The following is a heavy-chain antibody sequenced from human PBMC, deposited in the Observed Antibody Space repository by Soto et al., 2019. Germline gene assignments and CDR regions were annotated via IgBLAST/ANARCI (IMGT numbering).Heavy chain of an antibody. J-gene: IGHJ4*02. D-gene: IGHD4-17*01. V-gene: IGHV4-39*01. CDR2: IYYSGST. CDR1: GGSISSSSYY. Sequence: SETLSLTCTVSGGSISSSSYYWGWIRQPPGKGLEWIGSIYYSGSTYYNPSLKSRVTISVDTSKNQFSLKLSSVTAANTAVYYCARQKGDYGDYVGYWGQGTLVTVSS. CDR3: ARQKGDYGDYVGY.